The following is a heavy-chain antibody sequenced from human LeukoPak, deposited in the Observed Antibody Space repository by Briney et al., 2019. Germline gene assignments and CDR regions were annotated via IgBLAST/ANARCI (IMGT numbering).Heavy chain of an antibody. CDR1: GGSISSSSYY. CDR2: SYYSGST. CDR3: ASRAGTMVRGVIIAGWFDP. V-gene: IGHV4-39*01. D-gene: IGHD3-10*01. J-gene: IGHJ5*02. Sequence: SETLSLTCTVSGGSISSSSYYWGWIRQPPGKGREWIVSSYYSGSTYYNPSLKSRVTISVDTSKNQFSLKLSSVTAADTAVYYCASRAGTMVRGVIIAGWFDPWGQGTLVTVSS.